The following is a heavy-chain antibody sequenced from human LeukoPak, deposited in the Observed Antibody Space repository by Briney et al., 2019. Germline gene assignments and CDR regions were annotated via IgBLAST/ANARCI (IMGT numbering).Heavy chain of an antibody. CDR2: IYTGGST. Sequence: PGGSLRLSCAASGFAVSSNYMSWVRQAPGKGLEWVSVIYTGGSTYYADSVKGRFTISRDNSENTLYLQMSSLRAEGTAVYYCARFSSGSFDHWGQGTLVTVSS. CDR3: ARFSSGSFDH. D-gene: IGHD1-26*01. V-gene: IGHV3-53*01. CDR1: GFAVSSNY. J-gene: IGHJ4*02.